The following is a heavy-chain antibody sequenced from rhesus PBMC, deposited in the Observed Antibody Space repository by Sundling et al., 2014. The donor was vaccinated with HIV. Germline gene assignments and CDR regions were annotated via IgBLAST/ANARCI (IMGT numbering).Heavy chain of an antibody. J-gene: IGHJ4*01. CDR2: FNSGGGNT. CDR3: AKENEYCSGLYCHERGIDF. CDR1: GFSFSSYG. Sequence: EVQLVETGGGLVQPGESLKLSCAASGFSFSSYGMSWVRQAPGKGLEWVSVFNSGGGNTDYADSVKGRFTISRDNSKNTLSLQMNNLRAEDTAVYYCAKENEYCSGLYCHERGIDFWGQGVLVTVSS. D-gene: IGHD2-27*01. V-gene: IGHV3S42*01.